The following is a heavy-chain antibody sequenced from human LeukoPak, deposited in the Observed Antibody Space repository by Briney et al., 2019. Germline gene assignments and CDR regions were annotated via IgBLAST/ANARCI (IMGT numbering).Heavy chain of an antibody. J-gene: IGHJ4*02. CDR2: VLYDGRDK. V-gene: IGHV3-30*04. CDR3: AREQRRDFDLDS. Sequence: PGGSLRLSCAASGFTFINFAMHWVRQPPGKGLEWVAVVLYDGRDKHYVDSVKGRFSISRDNSKNTLYLQMNGLITEDTAVYYCAREQRRDFDLDSWGQGILVTVSS. D-gene: IGHD2-21*02. CDR1: GFTFINFA.